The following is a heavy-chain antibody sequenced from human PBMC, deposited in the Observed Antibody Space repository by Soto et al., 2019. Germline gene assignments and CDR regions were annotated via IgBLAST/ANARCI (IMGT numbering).Heavy chain of an antibody. CDR2: ISYDGSNK. Sequence: VQLVESGGGVVQPGRSLRLSCAASGFTFSSYGMQWVRQAPGKGLEWVAGISYDGSNKYYADSVKGRFTIFRDNSKNTLYLKMNSLRAEDRAVYYCAKEVWSGPMDVWGQGTTVTVSS. CDR1: GFTFSSYG. J-gene: IGHJ6*02. CDR3: AKEVWSGPMDV. V-gene: IGHV3-30*18. D-gene: IGHD3-3*01.